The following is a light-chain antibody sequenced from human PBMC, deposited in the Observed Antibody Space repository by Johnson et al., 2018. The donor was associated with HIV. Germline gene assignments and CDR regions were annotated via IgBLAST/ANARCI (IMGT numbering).Light chain of an antibody. CDR3: GTWDNSQSAYV. Sequence: QSVLTQPPSVSAAPGQKVTISCSGSSSNIGNNYVSWYQQLPGTAPKLLIYDNNKRPSGIPDRFSGSKSGTSATLGITGLQTGDEADYYCGTWDNSQSAYVLGTGTKVTVL. CDR1: SSNIGNNY. V-gene: IGLV1-51*01. CDR2: DNN. J-gene: IGLJ1*01.